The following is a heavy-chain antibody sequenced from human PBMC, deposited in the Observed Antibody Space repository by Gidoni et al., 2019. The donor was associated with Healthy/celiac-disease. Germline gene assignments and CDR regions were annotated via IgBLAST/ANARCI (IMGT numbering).Heavy chain of an antibody. CDR2: INPSGGST. CDR1: GYTFTSYY. V-gene: IGHV1-46*03. D-gene: IGHD1-26*01. CDR3: AVVGATTPEDY. Sequence: QVQLVQSGAEVKKPGASVKVSCKASGYTFTSYYMHWVRQAPGQGLEWMGIINPSGGSTSYAQKFQGRVTMTRDTSTSTVYMELSSLRSEDTAVYYCAVVGATTPEDYWGQGTLVTVSS. J-gene: IGHJ4*02.